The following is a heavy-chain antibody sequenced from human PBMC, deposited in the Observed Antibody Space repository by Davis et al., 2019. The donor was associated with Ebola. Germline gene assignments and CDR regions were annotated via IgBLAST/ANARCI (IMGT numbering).Heavy chain of an antibody. CDR1: GGSFSGYY. J-gene: IGHJ6*02. Sequence: MPSETLSLTCAVYGGSFSGYYCSWIRQPPGKGLEWIGEINHSGSTNYNPSLKSRVTISVDTSKNQFSLKLSSVTAADTAVYYCARGAYCSGGSCYYYYYGMDVWGQGTTVTVSS. CDR2: INHSGST. CDR3: ARGAYCSGGSCYYYYYGMDV. D-gene: IGHD2-15*01. V-gene: IGHV4-34*01.